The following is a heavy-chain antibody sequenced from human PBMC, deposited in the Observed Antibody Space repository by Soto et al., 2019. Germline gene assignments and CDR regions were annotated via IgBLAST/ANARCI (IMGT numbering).Heavy chain of an antibody. CDR3: ATSTGDTWTTYHFDY. D-gene: IGHD4-17*01. J-gene: IGHJ4*02. CDR1: GFTFSSYS. Sequence: EVQLLESGRSLVQPGGSLKLSCAASGFTFSSYSRSWVRQAPGKGREWVSGISGSGGSTYNADSVKGRFTISRDNSRNTRYLQINSLRAEDTAICYCATSTGDTWTTYHFDYWGQGTLVTVSS. V-gene: IGHV3-23*01. CDR2: ISGSGGST.